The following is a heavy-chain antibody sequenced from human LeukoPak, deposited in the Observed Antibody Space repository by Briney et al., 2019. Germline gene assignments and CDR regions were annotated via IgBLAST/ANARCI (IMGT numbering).Heavy chain of an antibody. CDR1: GFPFSDYW. V-gene: IGHV3-7*01. CDR3: SRSLDY. Sequence: PGGSLRLSCAASGFPFSDYWMDWVCQAPGKGMEWVANIKQDGSEEYYADSVKGRFTISRDNAKNSLYLQMNSLRAEDTAVYYCSRSLDYWGQGALVTVSS. CDR2: IKQDGSEE. J-gene: IGHJ4*02.